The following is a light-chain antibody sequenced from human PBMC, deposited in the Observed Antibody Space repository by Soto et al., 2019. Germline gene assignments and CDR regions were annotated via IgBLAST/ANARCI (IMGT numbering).Light chain of an antibody. CDR3: QQYGSSPYT. V-gene: IGKV3-20*01. J-gene: IGKJ2*01. Sequence: EIVLTQSPGTLSLSPGERATLSCRASQSASTNYLAWYQQKSGQAPRLLIYGASSRATGIPDRFSGSGSGTDFTLTISRLEPEDFAVYYCQQYGSSPYTFGQGTKLEI. CDR1: QSASTNY. CDR2: GAS.